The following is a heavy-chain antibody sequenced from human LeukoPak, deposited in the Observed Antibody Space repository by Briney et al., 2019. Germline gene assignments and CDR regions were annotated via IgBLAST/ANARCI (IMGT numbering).Heavy chain of an antibody. D-gene: IGHD3-16*02. V-gene: IGHV4-39*07. Sequence: SETLSLTCTVSGYSISSSSYYWGWIRQPPGKGLEWIGSIYYSGSTYYNPSLKSRVTISVDTSKNQFSLKLSSVTAADTAVYYCARAHHRRVYDYVWGSYPYWGQGTLVTVSS. J-gene: IGHJ4*02. CDR3: ARAHHRRVYDYVWGSYPY. CDR2: IYYSGST. CDR1: GYSISSSSYY.